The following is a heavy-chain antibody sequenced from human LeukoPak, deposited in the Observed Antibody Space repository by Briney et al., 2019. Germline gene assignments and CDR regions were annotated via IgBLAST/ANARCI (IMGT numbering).Heavy chain of an antibody. CDR3: ARDLCWGCFDD. CDR2: ISGSGLST. V-gene: IGHV3-23*01. J-gene: IGHJ4*02. Sequence: GGSLRLSCAASGFTFSSYAMNWVRQAPGKGLEWVSVISGSGLSTYYADSVKGRFTISRDNSKNTLYLQINRLRAEDTAVYYCARDLCWGCFDDWGQGNLVTVSS. D-gene: IGHD3-10*02. CDR1: GFTFSSYA.